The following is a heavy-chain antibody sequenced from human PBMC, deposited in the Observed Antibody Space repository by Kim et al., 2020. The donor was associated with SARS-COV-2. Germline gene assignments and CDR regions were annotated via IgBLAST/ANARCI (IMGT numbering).Heavy chain of an antibody. V-gene: IGHV3-30-3*01. CDR3: ARFEDQGYCSSTSCYPGWFDP. CDR2: ISYDGSNK. CDR1: GFTFSSYA. D-gene: IGHD2-2*01. J-gene: IGHJ5*02. Sequence: GGSLRLSCAASGFTFSSYAMHWVRQAPGKGLEWVAVISYDGSNKYYADSVKGRFTISRDNSKNTLYLQMNSLRAEDTAVYYCARFEDQGYCSSTSCYPGWFDPWGQGTLVTVSS.